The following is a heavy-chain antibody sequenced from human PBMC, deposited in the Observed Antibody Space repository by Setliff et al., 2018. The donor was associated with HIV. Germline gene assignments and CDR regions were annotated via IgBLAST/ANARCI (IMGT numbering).Heavy chain of an antibody. D-gene: IGHD2-15*01. CDR1: GDSISSYY. Sequence: SETLSFTCTVSGDSISSYYWNWIRQPPGKALEWIGYIYYGSTHYNPSFEGRVTISVDASKNQFSLKLRSVTAADTAMYYCARRRCSAASCPDNSWNWLDPWGQGTLVTVS. V-gene: IGHV4-59*08. CDR2: IYYGST. CDR3: ARRRCSAASCPDNSWNWLDP. J-gene: IGHJ5*02.